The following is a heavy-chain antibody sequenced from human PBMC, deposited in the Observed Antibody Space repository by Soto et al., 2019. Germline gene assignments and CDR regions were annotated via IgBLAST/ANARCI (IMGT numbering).Heavy chain of an antibody. J-gene: IGHJ6*02. V-gene: IGHV5-10-1*01. D-gene: IGHD3-16*01. CDR1: GYTFTNYW. CDR2: IDPSDSYT. Sequence: GESLKISCKASGYTFTNYWITWVRQMPGKGLEWMGRIDPSDSYTKYSPSFQGHVTISVDKSIDIVYLQWSNLKASDTAMYYCARQVEAPALLYYQGFDVCGQGTQVXVS. CDR3: ARQVEAPALLYYQGFDV.